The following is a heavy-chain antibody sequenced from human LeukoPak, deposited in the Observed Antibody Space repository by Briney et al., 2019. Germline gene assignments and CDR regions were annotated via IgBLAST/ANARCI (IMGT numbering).Heavy chain of an antibody. CDR1: EFIFSGYW. CDR3: ARDGFVGAADY. Sequence: GGSLRLSCAASEFIFSGYWMNWVRQAPGKGLEWVANIKQDGSEKQYVDSVRGRFTISRDSAKNSLYLQMNSLRVEDTAVYYCARDGFVGAADYWGQGTLVTVSS. V-gene: IGHV3-7*01. J-gene: IGHJ4*02. CDR2: IKQDGSEK. D-gene: IGHD6-13*01.